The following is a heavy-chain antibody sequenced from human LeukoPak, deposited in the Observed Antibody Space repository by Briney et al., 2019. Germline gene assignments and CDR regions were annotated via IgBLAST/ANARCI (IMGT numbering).Heavy chain of an antibody. CDR1: GGSISSSTYY. Sequence: SETLSLTCTVSGGSISSSTYYWGWIRQPPGKGLEWIASIYYSGSTYYNPSLKSRVTISVDTSKNQFSLKLSSVTAADTAVYYCARLWFGNWFDPWGQGTLVTVSS. V-gene: IGHV4-39*01. J-gene: IGHJ5*02. CDR3: ARLWFGNWFDP. CDR2: IYYSGST. D-gene: IGHD3-10*01.